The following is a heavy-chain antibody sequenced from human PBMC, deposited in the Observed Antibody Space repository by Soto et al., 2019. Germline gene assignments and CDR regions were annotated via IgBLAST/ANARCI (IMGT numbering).Heavy chain of an antibody. CDR2: IYYSGST. CDR3: ARGQRSDYYYYYYMDV. V-gene: IGHV4-59*01. D-gene: IGHD1-1*01. CDR1: GGSISSYY. Sequence: QVQLQESGPGLVKPSETLSLTCTVSGGSISSYYWSWIRQPPGKGLEWIGYIYYSGSTNYNPSHKSRVTISVDTSKNQFSLKLSSVTAADTAVYYCARGQRSDYYYYYYMDVWGKGTTVTVSS. J-gene: IGHJ6*03.